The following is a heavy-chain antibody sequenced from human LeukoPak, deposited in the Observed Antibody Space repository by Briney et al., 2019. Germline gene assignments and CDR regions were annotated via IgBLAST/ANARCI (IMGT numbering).Heavy chain of an antibody. CDR3: VTDWPVW. V-gene: IGHV3-48*01. CDR1: GFPFSTSG. CDR2: ISTGSSII. J-gene: IGHJ4*02. Sequence: PGGSLRLSCEASGFPFSTSGMHWVRRAPGKGLDWISYISTGSSIIHYADSVQGRFTISRDDGKNSLYLQMNSLRVEDTAVFHCVTDWPVWWGQGIQVTVSS. D-gene: IGHD3-16*01.